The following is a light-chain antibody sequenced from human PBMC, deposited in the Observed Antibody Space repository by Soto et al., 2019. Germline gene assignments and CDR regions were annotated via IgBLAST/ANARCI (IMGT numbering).Light chain of an antibody. V-gene: IGLV1-44*01. CDR1: SSNIVSNT. CDR2: NNN. CDR3: AAWDDSLNAVL. J-gene: IGLJ2*01. Sequence: QSVLTQPHSASGTPGQRVTISCSGRSSNIVSNTVYWYQQLPGTAPKLLIYNNNQRPSGVPDRFSGSKSGTSASLAISGLQSEDETDYYCAAWDDSLNAVLFGGGTKLTVL.